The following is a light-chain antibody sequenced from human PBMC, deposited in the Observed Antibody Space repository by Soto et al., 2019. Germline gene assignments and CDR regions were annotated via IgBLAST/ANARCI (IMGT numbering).Light chain of an antibody. CDR2: GAS. CDR1: QSVSSSY. J-gene: IGKJ1*01. V-gene: IGKV3-20*01. CDR3: QQYGTSPTWT. Sequence: EIVLTQSPGTLSLSPGERATLSCRASQSVSSSYLAWYQQKPGQAPRLLIYGASSRATGIPDRFSGSGSGTDFTLTISRLETEDFAVYYWQQYGTSPTWTFGQGTKVEGK.